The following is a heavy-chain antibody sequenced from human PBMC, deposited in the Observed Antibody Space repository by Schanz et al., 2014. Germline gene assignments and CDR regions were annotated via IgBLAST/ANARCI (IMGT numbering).Heavy chain of an antibody. J-gene: IGHJ6*02. CDR1: GFTVSNSY. V-gene: IGHV3-53*04. CDR3: ARAQGVSRLYYCVDV. Sequence: DVQLVDSGGGLVQPGGSLRLSCAASGFTVSNSYIHWVRQAPGKGLKWVSTIYSSGSTYYADSVRGRFTISRDNSMNTVYLQMNSLRSDDAAVYYCARAQGVSRLYYCVDVWGQGTTVTVS. CDR2: IYSSGST. D-gene: IGHD3-16*01.